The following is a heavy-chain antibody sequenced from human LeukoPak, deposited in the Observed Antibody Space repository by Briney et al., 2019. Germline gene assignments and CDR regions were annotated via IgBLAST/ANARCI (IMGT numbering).Heavy chain of an antibody. CDR1: GCTFTGYY. D-gene: IGHD5-18*01. Sequence: ASVKVSCKASGCTFTGYYMHWVRQAPGQGLEWMGWINPNSGGTNYAQKFQGWVTMTRDTSISTAYMELSRLRSDGTAVYYCARTIQPNLLTPFDYWGQGTLVTVSS. CDR3: ARTIQPNLLTPFDY. V-gene: IGHV1-2*04. CDR2: INPNSGGT. J-gene: IGHJ4*02.